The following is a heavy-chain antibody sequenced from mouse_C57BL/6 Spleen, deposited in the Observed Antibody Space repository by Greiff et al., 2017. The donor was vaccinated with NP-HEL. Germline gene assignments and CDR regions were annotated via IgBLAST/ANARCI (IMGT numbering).Heavy chain of an antibody. CDR1: GYSITSGYY. CDR2: ISYDGSN. CDR3: ARGDYDGGWYFDV. J-gene: IGHJ1*03. V-gene: IGHV3-6*01. Sequence: EVKLQESGPGLVKPSQSLSLTCSVTGYSITSGYYWNWIRQFPGNKLEWMGYISYDGSNNYNPSLKNRISITRDTSKNQFFLKLNSVTTEDTATYYCARGDYDGGWYFDVWGTGTTVTVSS. D-gene: IGHD2-4*01.